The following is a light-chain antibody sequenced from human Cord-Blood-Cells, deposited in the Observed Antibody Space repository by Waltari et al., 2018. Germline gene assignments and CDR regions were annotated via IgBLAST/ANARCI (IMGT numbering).Light chain of an antibody. CDR1: SSDVGGSNY. J-gene: IGLJ1*01. CDR2: DVS. CDR3: SSYTSSSTYV. V-gene: IGLV2-14*03. Sequence: QSALTQPASVSGSPGQSITISCTGTSSDVGGSNYVSWYQQHAGKAPRLMIYDVSNRPSGVSNRFSGSKSGSTASLTISVLHAEDEADYYCSSYTSSSTYVFGTGTKVTVL.